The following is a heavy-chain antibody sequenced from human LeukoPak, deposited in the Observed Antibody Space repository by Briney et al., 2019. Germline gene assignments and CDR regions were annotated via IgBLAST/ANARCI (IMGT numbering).Heavy chain of an antibody. Sequence: PGGSLRLSCAASGFTFSSYSMNWVRQAPGKGLEWVSSISSSRSYIYYADSVKGRFTISRDNAKNSLYPQMNSLRAEDTAVYYCASVPHGATPDYWGQGTLVTVSS. D-gene: IGHD5-12*01. CDR3: ASVPHGATPDY. CDR2: ISSSRSYI. CDR1: GFTFSSYS. J-gene: IGHJ4*02. V-gene: IGHV3-21*01.